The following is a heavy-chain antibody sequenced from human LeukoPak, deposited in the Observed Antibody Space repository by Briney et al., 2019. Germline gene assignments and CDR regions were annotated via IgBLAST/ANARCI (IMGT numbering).Heavy chain of an antibody. D-gene: IGHD6-13*01. CDR2: ISSSITTV. J-gene: IGHJ5*02. CDR3: ARYHKQQLVFDT. Sequence: GGSLRLSCTVSGFTFGDYYVNWIRQAPGKGLEWVSIISSSITTVYYADSVKGRFTISRDNAKNSLYLQMNSLRAEDTAVYYCARYHKQQLVFDTWGQGTLVTVSS. V-gene: IGHV3-11*04. CDR1: GFTFGDYY.